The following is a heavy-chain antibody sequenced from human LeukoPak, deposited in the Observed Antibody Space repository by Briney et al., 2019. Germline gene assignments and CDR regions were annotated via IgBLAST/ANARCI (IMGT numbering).Heavy chain of an antibody. V-gene: IGHV4-39*07. D-gene: IGHD6-13*01. J-gene: IGHJ4*02. Sequence: SETLSLTCTVSGGSISSGDYYWGWIRQPPGKGLEWIGSIYHSGSTYYNPSLKSRVTISVDTSKNQFSLKLSSVTAADTAVYYCARGYSSSWYGYWGQGTLVTVSS. CDR3: ARGYSSSWYGY. CDR2: IYHSGST. CDR1: GGSISSGDYY.